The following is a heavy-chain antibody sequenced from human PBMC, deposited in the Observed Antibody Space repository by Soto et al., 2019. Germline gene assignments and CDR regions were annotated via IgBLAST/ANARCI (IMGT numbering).Heavy chain of an antibody. D-gene: IGHD1-1*01. Sequence: QVQFVQSGAEVKKPGSSVKVSCKASGGTFRSYAISWMRQAPGQGLEWVGGIIPMIGAPNYAEKFQGRVTITADESTSTAYMELNSLRTDDTAVFFCARDQADAYNWGMDVWGQGTTVTVSS. CDR2: IIPMIGAP. CDR3: ARDQADAYNWGMDV. CDR1: GGTFRSYA. J-gene: IGHJ6*02. V-gene: IGHV1-69*01.